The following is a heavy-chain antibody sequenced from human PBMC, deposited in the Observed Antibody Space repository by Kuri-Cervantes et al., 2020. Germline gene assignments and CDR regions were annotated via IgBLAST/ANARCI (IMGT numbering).Heavy chain of an antibody. J-gene: IGHJ5*02. D-gene: IGHD1-20*01. CDR1: GYSFTSYW. CDR3: ARHGITGTTGSYWFDP. V-gene: IGHV5-51*01. Sequence: GGSLRLSCKGSGYSFTSYWIGWVRQMPGKGLEWMGIIYPGDSDTRYSPSFQGQVTISADKSISTAYLQWSSLKASDTAMYYRARHGITGTTGSYWFDPWGQGTLVTVSS. CDR2: IYPGDSDT.